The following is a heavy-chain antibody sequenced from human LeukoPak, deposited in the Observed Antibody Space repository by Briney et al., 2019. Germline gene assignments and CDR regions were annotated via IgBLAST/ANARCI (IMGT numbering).Heavy chain of an antibody. CDR3: TRSLDY. Sequence: GGCLRLSCAASGFSFSDSWMDWVRQAPGKGLEWVANIKPDGSEIYYVDAVKGRFTISRDNAKNSLYLQMNSLRAEDTAVYYCTRSLDYWGQGILVIVSS. J-gene: IGHJ4*02. D-gene: IGHD2-15*01. CDR1: GFSFSDSW. V-gene: IGHV3-7*02. CDR2: IKPDGSEI.